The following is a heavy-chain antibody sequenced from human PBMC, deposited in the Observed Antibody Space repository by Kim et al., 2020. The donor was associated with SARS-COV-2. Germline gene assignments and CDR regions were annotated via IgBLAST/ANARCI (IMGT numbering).Heavy chain of an antibody. CDR1: GFTFDDYG. J-gene: IGHJ4*02. V-gene: IGHV3-20*04. Sequence: GGSLRLSCAASGFTFDDYGMSWVRQAPGKGLEWVSGINWNGGSTGYADSVKGRFTISRDNAKNSLYLQMNSLRAEDTALYYCARSGGIGYCSGGSCPFDYWGQGTLVTVSS. D-gene: IGHD2-15*01. CDR3: ARSGGIGYCSGGSCPFDY. CDR2: INWNGGST.